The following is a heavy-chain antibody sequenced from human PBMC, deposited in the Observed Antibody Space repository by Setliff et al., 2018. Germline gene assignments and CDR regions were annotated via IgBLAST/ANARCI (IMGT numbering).Heavy chain of an antibody. V-gene: IGHV4-61*03. D-gene: IGHD7-27*01. Sequence: SETLSLTCTVSGGSISSGSHYWSWIRQPPGKGLEWIGYIYYSGSTNYNPSLKSRVIISVATFENHFSLKLNSLTAADTAVYYCARVTNWGLDLRFDPWGQGILVTVSS. J-gene: IGHJ5*02. CDR3: ARVTNWGLDLRFDP. CDR1: GGSISSGSHY. CDR2: IYYSGST.